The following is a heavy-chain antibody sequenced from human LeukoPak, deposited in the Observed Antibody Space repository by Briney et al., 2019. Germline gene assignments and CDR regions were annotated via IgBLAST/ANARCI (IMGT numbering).Heavy chain of an antibody. J-gene: IGHJ6*03. CDR3: ARQKTNWRGYYMDV. CDR1: GGSISSGGYS. V-gene: IGHV4-30-2*01. D-gene: IGHD1-1*01. Sequence: SQALSLTCAVSGGSISSGGYSWSWIRQPPGKGLEWIGYIYHSGSTYYNPSLKSRVTISVDRSKNQFSLKLSSVTAADTAVHYCARQKTNWRGYYMDVWGKGTTVTVSS. CDR2: IYHSGST.